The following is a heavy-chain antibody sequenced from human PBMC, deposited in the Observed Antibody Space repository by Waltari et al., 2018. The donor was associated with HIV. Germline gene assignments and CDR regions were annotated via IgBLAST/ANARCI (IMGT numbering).Heavy chain of an antibody. CDR3: ARIVRNWFDS. CDR2: ISAYNGNT. Sequence: QVQLVQSGAEVKKPGASVKVSCKASGYNFTNYGISWVRQAPGQGLECMGWISAYNGNTKDAQKFQDRVTMTTETATSTAYMDLRRLRSDDTAVYYCARIVRNWFDSWGQGTLVTVSS. J-gene: IGHJ5*01. CDR1: GYNFTNYG. V-gene: IGHV1-18*01. D-gene: IGHD2-15*01.